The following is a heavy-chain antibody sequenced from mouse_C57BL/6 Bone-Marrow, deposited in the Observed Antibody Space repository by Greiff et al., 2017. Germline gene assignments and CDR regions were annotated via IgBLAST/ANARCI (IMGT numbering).Heavy chain of an antibody. CDR2: IYPGDGDT. CDR1: GYAFSSYW. Sequence: QVQLQQSGAELVKPGASVKISCKASGYAFSSYWMNWVKQRPGKGLEWIGQIYPGDGDTNYNGKFKGKATLTADKSSRTAYMQLSSLTSEDSAVYFCARGRDYDWYFDVWGTGTTVTVSS. D-gene: IGHD1-1*01. J-gene: IGHJ1*03. V-gene: IGHV1-80*01. CDR3: ARGRDYDWYFDV.